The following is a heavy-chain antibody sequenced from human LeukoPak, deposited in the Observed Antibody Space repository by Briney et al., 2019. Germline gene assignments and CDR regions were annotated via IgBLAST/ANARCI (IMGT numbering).Heavy chain of an antibody. CDR1: GDTFTGYY. CDR3: AREFYGVYPFGQGHYYYYMAV. J-gene: IGHJ6*03. D-gene: IGHD4-17*01. V-gene: IGHV1-2*02. CDR2: INPNCGGT. Sequence: ASVKVSCKASGDTFTGYYMHWVRQAPGQGLEWMGWINPNCGGTNYAQKFQGRVTMTRDTSISTAYMELSRLRSDDTAVYYCAREFYGVYPFGQGHYYYYMAVWRKGTTVTVSS.